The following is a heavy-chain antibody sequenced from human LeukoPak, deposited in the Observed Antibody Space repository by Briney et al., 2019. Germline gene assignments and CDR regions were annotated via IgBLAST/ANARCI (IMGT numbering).Heavy chain of an antibody. Sequence: ASVKVSCKASGYTFTSYYMHWVRQAPGQGLEWMGVINPSGGSTSYAQKFQGRVTMTRDTSTSTVYMELRSLRSDDTAVYYCAKDRGWQYADYDTVAVEHWGQGTLVTVSS. J-gene: IGHJ4*02. V-gene: IGHV1-46*01. CDR3: AKDRGWQYADYDTVAVEH. CDR1: GYTFTSYY. D-gene: IGHD4-17*01. CDR2: INPSGGST.